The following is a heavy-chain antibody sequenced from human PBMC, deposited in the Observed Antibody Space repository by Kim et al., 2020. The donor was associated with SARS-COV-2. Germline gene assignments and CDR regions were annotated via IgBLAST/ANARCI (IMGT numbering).Heavy chain of an antibody. Sequence: LSLTCAASGFTFSSYAMHWVRQAPGKGLEWVAVISYDGSNKYYVDSVKGRFTISRDNSKNTLYLQMNSLRAEDTAVYYCAKEDGSYYYYYYGMDVWGQGTTVTVSS. D-gene: IGHD1-26*01. CDR3: AKEDGSYYYYYYGMDV. CDR1: GFTFSSYA. V-gene: IGHV3-30*04. J-gene: IGHJ6*02. CDR2: ISYDGSNK.